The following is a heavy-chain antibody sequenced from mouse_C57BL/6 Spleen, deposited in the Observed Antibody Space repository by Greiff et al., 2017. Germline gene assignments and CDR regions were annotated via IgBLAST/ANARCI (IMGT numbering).Heavy chain of an antibody. Sequence: VQLKQSGTVLARPGASVKMSCKTSGYTFTSYWMHWVKQRPGQGLEWIGAIYPGNSDTSYNQKFKGKAKLTAVTSDSTAYMELSSLTNEYSAVYYRTRYPYSNAGDYWGQGTSVTVSS. D-gene: IGHD2-5*01. J-gene: IGHJ4*01. CDR2: IYPGNSDT. V-gene: IGHV1-5*01. CDR3: TRYPYSNAGDY. CDR1: GYTFTSYW.